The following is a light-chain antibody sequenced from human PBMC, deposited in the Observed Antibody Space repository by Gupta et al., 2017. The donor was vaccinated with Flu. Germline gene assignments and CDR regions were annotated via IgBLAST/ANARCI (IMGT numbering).Light chain of an antibody. Sequence: VTISCTGTNDAVGNYDDVSWYQQPPGKAPKLMIYGVKKRPEGVPESFSGSKSGNTASLAISGRQAEEEANYYCCSDAGTFTFVFGGGTKLTVL. CDR3: CSDAGTFTFV. J-gene: IGLJ2*01. V-gene: IGLV2-11*03. CDR2: GVK. CDR1: NDAVGNYDD.